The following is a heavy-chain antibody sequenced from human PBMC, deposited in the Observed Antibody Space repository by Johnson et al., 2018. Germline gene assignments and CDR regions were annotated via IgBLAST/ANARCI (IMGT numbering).Heavy chain of an antibody. D-gene: IGHD2-15*01. J-gene: IGHJ4*02. CDR1: GFTFSTFA. CDR3: AKDMRTKRGGHFDS. CDR2: VRERGVKT. Sequence: VQLVESGGGLVQPGGSLRLSCAASGFTFSTFAMAWVRQAPGKGLQWVAGVRERGVKTDYAESVKGRFTISRDNSNDTLYLQMESLRAEDTARYYCAKDMRTKRGGHFDSWGQGTLVTVSS. V-gene: IGHV3-23*04.